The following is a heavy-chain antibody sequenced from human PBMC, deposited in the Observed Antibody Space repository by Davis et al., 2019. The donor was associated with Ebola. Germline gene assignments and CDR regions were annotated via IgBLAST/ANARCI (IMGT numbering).Heavy chain of an antibody. Sequence: GGSLRLSCAASGFTFSSYSMNWVRQAPGKGLEWVSSISSSSSYIYYADSVKGRFTISRDNAKNSLYLQMNSLRAEDTAVYYCARGVGVVVILDAFDIWGQGTMVTVSS. V-gene: IGHV3-21*01. J-gene: IGHJ3*02. CDR2: ISSSSSYI. CDR1: GFTFSSYS. CDR3: ARGVGVVVILDAFDI. D-gene: IGHD3-22*01.